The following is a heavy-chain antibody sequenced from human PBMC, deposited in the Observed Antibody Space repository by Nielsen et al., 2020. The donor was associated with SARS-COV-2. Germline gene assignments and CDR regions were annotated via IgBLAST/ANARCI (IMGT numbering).Heavy chain of an antibody. CDR1: GGSVSSGSYY. CDR3: ARAGGRQQLVEY. V-gene: IGHV4-61*01. Sequence: SETLSLTCTVSGGSVSSGSYYWSWIRQPPGKGLEWIGYIYYSGSTNYNPSLKSRVTISVDTSKNQFSLKLSSVTAADTAVYYCARAGGRQQLVEYWGQGTLVTVSS. CDR2: IYYSGST. D-gene: IGHD6-13*01. J-gene: IGHJ4*02.